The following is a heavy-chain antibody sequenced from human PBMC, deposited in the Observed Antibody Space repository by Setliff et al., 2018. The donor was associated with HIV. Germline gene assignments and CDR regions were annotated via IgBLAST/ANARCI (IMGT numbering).Heavy chain of an antibody. D-gene: IGHD3-10*01. CDR2: INHSGST. Sequence: SETLSLTCAVYGGSFSGYYWSWIRQPPGKGLEWIGEINHSGSTNYNPSFEGQVIVSADKTITTAYLQLTSLKASDTAIYYCARLPYYVSGGVFDHWGKGTLVTVSS. J-gene: IGHJ4*02. CDR1: GGSFSGYY. CDR3: ARLPYYVSGGVFDH. V-gene: IGHV4-34*01.